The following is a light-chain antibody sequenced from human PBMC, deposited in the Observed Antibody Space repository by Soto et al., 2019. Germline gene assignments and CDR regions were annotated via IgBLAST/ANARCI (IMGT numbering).Light chain of an antibody. CDR2: EFD. V-gene: IGLV2-23*02. J-gene: IGLJ3*02. CDR1: TSDVGIYNF. CDR3: SSYASSRRV. Sequence: QSALTQPASVSGSPGQSITISCSGTTSDVGIYNFVSWYQQHPGKAPKLVIYEFDKRPSGVSNRFSGSRSGITASLTISGREADDEGDYYCSSYASSRRVFGGGTKLT.